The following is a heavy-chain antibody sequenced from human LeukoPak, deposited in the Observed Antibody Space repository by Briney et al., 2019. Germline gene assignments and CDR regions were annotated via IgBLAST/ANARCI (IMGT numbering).Heavy chain of an antibody. CDR2: INVGGSIM. J-gene: IGHJ4*02. CDR1: GFTFSSYE. Sequence: QPGGSLRLSCAASGFTFSSYEINWFRQAPGKGLEWVAFINVGGSIMYYADSVKGRFTISRDNAKNSLCLQMYSLRAEDTAIYYCAKDSGTCCHYFDYWGQGTLVTVSS. D-gene: IGHD1-1*01. V-gene: IGHV3-48*03. CDR3: AKDSGTCCHYFDY.